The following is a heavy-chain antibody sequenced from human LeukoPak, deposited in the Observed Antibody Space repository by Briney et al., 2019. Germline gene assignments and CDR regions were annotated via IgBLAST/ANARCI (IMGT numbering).Heavy chain of an antibody. CDR2: ISGSGGST. D-gene: IGHD3-22*01. CDR3: AKSHDSSGSDY. J-gene: IGHJ4*02. V-gene: IGHV3-23*01. CDR1: GFTFSSYV. Sequence: GGSLRLSCAASGFTFSSYVMSWVRQAPGKGLEWVSAISGSGGSTYYADSVKGRFTISRDNSKNTLYMQMNSLRAEDTAVYYCAKSHDSSGSDYWGQGTLDTVSS.